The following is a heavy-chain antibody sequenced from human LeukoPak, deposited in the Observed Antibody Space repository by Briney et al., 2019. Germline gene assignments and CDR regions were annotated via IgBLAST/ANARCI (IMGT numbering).Heavy chain of an antibody. V-gene: IGHV3-74*01. Sequence: GGSLSLSCAASGFPFSNYWVHWVRQAPGKGLVWVSRINRDGSTTNYADSVKGRFTVSRDNAKNTLNLQMNSLGAEDTAVYYCARDKKSGESSEIDYWGQGTLVTVSS. J-gene: IGHJ4*02. D-gene: IGHD3-10*01. CDR2: INRDGSTT. CDR1: GFPFSNYW. CDR3: ARDKKSGESSEIDY.